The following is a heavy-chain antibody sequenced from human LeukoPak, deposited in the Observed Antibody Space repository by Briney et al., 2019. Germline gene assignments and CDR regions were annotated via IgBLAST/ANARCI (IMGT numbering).Heavy chain of an antibody. CDR2: TYYSGNT. CDR3: ARVFHDSSGYPFDY. Sequence: PSETRSLTCTVPGASMSSYYWSWIRQPPGKGLEWIGYTYYSGNTNCNPSLKSRVTISVDTSKNQFSLKVSSVTAADTAVYYCARVFHDSSGYPFDYWGQGTLVTVSS. D-gene: IGHD3-22*01. CDR1: GASMSSYY. J-gene: IGHJ4*02. V-gene: IGHV4-59*01.